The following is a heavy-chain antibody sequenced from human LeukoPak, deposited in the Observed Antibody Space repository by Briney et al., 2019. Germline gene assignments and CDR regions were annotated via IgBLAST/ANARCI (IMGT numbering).Heavy chain of an antibody. Sequence: PGGSPRLSCAASGFTVSSNYMSWVRQAPGKGLEWVSVIYSGGSTYYADSVKGRFTISRDNSKNTLYLQMNSLRAEDTAVYYCARDSYNYFDYWGQGTLVTVSS. J-gene: IGHJ4*02. V-gene: IGHV3-66*01. D-gene: IGHD5-18*01. CDR2: IYSGGST. CDR1: GFTVSSNY. CDR3: ARDSYNYFDY.